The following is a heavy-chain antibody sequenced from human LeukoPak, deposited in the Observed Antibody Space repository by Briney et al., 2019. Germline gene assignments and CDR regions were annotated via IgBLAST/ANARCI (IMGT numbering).Heavy chain of an antibody. D-gene: IGHD3-22*01. J-gene: IGHJ4*02. CDR1: GGTFSSYA. Sequence: GASVKVSCKASGGTFSSYAISWVRQAPGQGLEWMGRIIPILGIANYAQKFQGRVTITADKSTSTAYMGLSSLRSEDTAVYYCARQPSWYYYDSSGYSPFDYWGQGTLVTVSS. CDR3: ARQPSWYYYDSSGYSPFDY. V-gene: IGHV1-69*04. CDR2: IIPILGIA.